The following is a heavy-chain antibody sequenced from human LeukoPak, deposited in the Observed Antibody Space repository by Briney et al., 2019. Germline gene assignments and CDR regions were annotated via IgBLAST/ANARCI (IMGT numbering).Heavy chain of an antibody. CDR2: IYHSGST. Sequence: SGTLSLTCVVSGGSISSNWWSWVRQPPGKGLEWIGEIYHSGSTTYNPSLKSRVTMSVDNSKSQFSLKLTSVTAADTAVYYCARVHRGVTMVRGAYWFDPWGQGTLVTVSS. D-gene: IGHD3-10*01. CDR3: ARVHRGVTMVRGAYWFDP. CDR1: GGSISSNW. V-gene: IGHV4-4*02. J-gene: IGHJ5*02.